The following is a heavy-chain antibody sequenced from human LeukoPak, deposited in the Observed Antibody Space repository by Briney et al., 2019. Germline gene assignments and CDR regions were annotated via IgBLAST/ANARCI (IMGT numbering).Heavy chain of an antibody. CDR1: GFTFSSYW. V-gene: IGHV3-7*01. J-gene: IGHJ6*02. Sequence: PGGSLRLSCAASGFTFSSYWMSWVRQAPGKGLEWVANIKQDGSEKYYVDSVKGRFTISRDNAKNSLYLQMNSLRAEDTAVYYCARWSWYYYYGMDVWGQGTTVTVSS. CDR2: IKQDGSEK. CDR3: ARWSWYYYYGMDV. D-gene: IGHD1-26*01.